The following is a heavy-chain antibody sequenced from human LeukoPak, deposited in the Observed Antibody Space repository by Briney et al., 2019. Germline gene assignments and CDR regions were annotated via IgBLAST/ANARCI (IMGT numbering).Heavy chain of an antibody. CDR3: ASRRGICSSTSCHPDY. V-gene: IGHV5-51*01. D-gene: IGHD2-2*01. J-gene: IGHJ4*02. CDR2: IYPGDSDT. CDR1: GYSFTSYW. Sequence: GESLKISCKGSGYSFTSYWIGWVRQMPGKGLEWMGIIYPGDSDTRYSPSFQGQVTISADKSISTAYLQWSSLKASDTAMYYCASRRGICSSTSCHPDYWGQGTLVTVSS.